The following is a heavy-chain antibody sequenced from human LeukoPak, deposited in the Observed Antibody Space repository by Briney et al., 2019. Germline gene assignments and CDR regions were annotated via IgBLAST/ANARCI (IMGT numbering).Heavy chain of an antibody. J-gene: IGHJ4*02. CDR3: AKDRLLNCRGDCYIFDY. CDR1: GFTVSSNY. V-gene: IGHV3-66*01. CDR2: IYSGGST. D-gene: IGHD2-21*02. Sequence: GGSLRLSCAASGFTVSSNYMSWVRQAPGKGLEWVSVIYSGGSTYYADSVKGRFTISRDNSKNTLYLQVNGLRTEDTAVYYCAKDRLLNCRGDCYIFDYWGQGTLVTVSS.